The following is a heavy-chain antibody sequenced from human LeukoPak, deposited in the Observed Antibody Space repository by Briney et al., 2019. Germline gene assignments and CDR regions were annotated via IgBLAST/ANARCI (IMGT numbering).Heavy chain of an antibody. CDR2: IYYSGST. V-gene: IGHV4-59*01. D-gene: IGHD3-10*01. Sequence: SETLSLTCTVSGGSISSYYWSWIRQPPGKGLEWIGYIYYSGSTNYNPSLKSRVTISVDTSKNQFSLKLSSVTAADTAVYYCARDGYGGVDYWGQGTLVTVSS. CDR1: GGSISSYY. J-gene: IGHJ4*02. CDR3: ARDGYGGVDY.